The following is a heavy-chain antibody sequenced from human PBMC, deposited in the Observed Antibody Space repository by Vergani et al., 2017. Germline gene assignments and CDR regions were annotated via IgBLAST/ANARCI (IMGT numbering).Heavy chain of an antibody. J-gene: IGHJ6*02. CDR3: ARDPPFIAVAGLNYYYGMDV. D-gene: IGHD6-19*01. Sequence: QVQLVQSGAEVKKPGASVKVSCKASGYTLTSYYMHWVRQAPGQGLEWMGIINPSGGSTSYAQKFQGRVTMTRDTSTSTVYMELSSLRSEDTAVYYCARDPPFIAVAGLNYYYGMDVWGQGTTVTVSS. CDR1: GYTLTSYY. CDR2: INPSGGST. V-gene: IGHV1-46*01.